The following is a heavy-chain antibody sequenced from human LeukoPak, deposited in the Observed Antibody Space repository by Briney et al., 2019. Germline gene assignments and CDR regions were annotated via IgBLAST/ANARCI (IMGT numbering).Heavy chain of an antibody. J-gene: IGHJ4*02. Sequence: GGSLRLSCAASEFTFSSYAMISVRQAPGKGLEWVSAIGASGGSTYYADSVKGRFTISRDNSKSTLYLQMNSLRAEDTAVYYCAKLLPASNTGYWGQGTLVTVSS. D-gene: IGHD2-2*01. CDR2: IGASGGST. CDR3: AKLLPASNTGY. V-gene: IGHV3-23*01. CDR1: EFTFSSYA.